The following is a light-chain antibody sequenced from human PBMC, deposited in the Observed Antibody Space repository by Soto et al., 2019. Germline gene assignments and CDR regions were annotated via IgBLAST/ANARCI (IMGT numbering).Light chain of an antibody. Sequence: EIVLTQSPGTLSLSPGERATLSCRASQSVSSSYLAWYQQKPGQAPRLLISGASSRATGIPDRCSGSGSGTDVSLTISRLEPEDVAVYYCQQYCSSPRTFGGGTKVEIK. CDR3: QQYCSSPRT. CDR2: GAS. CDR1: QSVSSSY. V-gene: IGKV3-20*01. J-gene: IGKJ4*02.